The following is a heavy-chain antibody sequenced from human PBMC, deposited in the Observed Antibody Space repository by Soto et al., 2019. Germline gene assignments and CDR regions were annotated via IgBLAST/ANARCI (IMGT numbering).Heavy chain of an antibody. CDR2: IYYSGTT. Sequence: TSETLSLTCTVCGGSISSKSYYWAWIRQPPGKGLEWIGNIYYSGTTYYNPSLKSRVTISVDTSKNQFSLKLSSVTAADTAVYYCARHKGGYYSGVDVWGQGTTVTVSS. J-gene: IGHJ6*02. CDR3: ARHKGGYYSGVDV. V-gene: IGHV4-39*01. CDR1: GGSISSKSYY. D-gene: IGHD3-16*01.